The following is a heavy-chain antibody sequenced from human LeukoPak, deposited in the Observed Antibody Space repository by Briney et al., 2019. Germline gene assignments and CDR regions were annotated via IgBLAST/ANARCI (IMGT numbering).Heavy chain of an antibody. D-gene: IGHD3-3*01. V-gene: IGHV3-21*01. J-gene: IGHJ4*02. CDR3: ARDLRLDERITIFGVVIDDY. CDR2: ISSSSSYI. CDR1: GFTFSSYS. Sequence: GGSLRLSCAASGFTFSSYSMNWVHQAPGKGLEWVSSISSSSSYIYYADSVKGRFTISRDIAKNSLYLQMNSLRAEDTAVYYCARDLRLDERITIFGVVIDDYWGQGTLVTVSS.